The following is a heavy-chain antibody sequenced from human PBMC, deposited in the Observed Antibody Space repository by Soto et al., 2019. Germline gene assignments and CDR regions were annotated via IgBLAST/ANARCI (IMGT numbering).Heavy chain of an antibody. J-gene: IGHJ6*02. D-gene: IGHD6-6*01. CDR2: IYPGDSDT. CDR3: ARHQVGEGGSSPLGLIYYYYGMDV. Sequence: PGESLKISCKGSGYSFTSYWIGWVRQMPGKGLEWMGIIYPGDSDTRYSPSFQGQVTISADKSISTAYLQWSSLKASDTAMYYCARHQVGEGGSSPLGLIYYYYGMDVWGQGTTVTVSS. CDR1: GYSFTSYW. V-gene: IGHV5-51*01.